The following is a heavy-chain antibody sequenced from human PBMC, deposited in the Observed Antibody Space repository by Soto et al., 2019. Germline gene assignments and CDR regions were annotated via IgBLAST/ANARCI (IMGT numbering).Heavy chain of an antibody. CDR2: ISGSGGST. CDR1: GFTFSSYA. J-gene: IGHJ6*03. V-gene: IGHV3-23*01. Sequence: SGGSLRLSCAASGFTFSSYAMSWVRQAPGKGLEWVSAISGSGGSTYYADSVKGRFTISRDNSKNTLYLQMNSLRAEDTAVYYCAKDQRYCSGGSCPSRSYMDVWGKGTTVTVSS. D-gene: IGHD2-15*01. CDR3: AKDQRYCSGGSCPSRSYMDV.